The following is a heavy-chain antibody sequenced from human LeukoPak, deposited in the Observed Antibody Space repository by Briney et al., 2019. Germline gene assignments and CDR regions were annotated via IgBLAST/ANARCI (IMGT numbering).Heavy chain of an antibody. V-gene: IGHV5-51*01. Sequence: GEPLKISCKGSGYKFNAYWIAWVRQMPGKGLEWMGITYAEDSDTRYSPSFQGQVTISADKSVSIAYLQWSSLKASDTAMYYCARPNITSYYDSRGSDAFDVWGQGTMVTAST. CDR3: ARPNITSYYDSRGSDAFDV. J-gene: IGHJ3*01. CDR2: TYAEDSDT. CDR1: GYKFNAYW. D-gene: IGHD3-22*01.